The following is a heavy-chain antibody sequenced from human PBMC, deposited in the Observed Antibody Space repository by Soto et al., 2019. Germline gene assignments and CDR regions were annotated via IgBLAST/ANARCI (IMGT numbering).Heavy chain of an antibody. V-gene: IGHV4-39*01. CDR2: IYYSGST. D-gene: IGHD2-2*01. CDR1: GGSISSSSYY. CDR3: ARLQALYQLLSSFDY. J-gene: IGHJ4*02. Sequence: QLQLQESGPGLVKPSETLSLTCTVSGGSISSSSYYWGWIRQPPGKGLEWIGSIYYSGSTYYNPSLKRRVTVSVDTSKNQFSLKLSSVTAADTAVYYCARLQALYQLLSSFDYWGQGTLVTVSS.